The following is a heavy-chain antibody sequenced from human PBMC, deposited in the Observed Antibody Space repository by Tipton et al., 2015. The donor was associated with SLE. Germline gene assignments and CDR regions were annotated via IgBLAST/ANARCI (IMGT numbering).Heavy chain of an antibody. V-gene: IGHV4-39*07. CDR3: ARGALASGSWFDP. CDR2: IYYSGST. Sequence: TLSLTCTVSGGSISSSCYYWCWFRQPPGKVLEWIGFIYYSGSTNSNPSLKSRVTISVDTSKNQFSLKLISVTAADTAAYYCARGALASGSWFDPWGQGTLVTVSS. CDR1: GGSISSSCYY. D-gene: IGHD1-26*01. J-gene: IGHJ5*02.